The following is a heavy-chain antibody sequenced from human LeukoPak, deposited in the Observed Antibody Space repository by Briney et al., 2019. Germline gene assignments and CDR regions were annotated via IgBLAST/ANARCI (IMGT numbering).Heavy chain of an antibody. CDR3: AKGEGGSCSSSSCSTYFDY. D-gene: IGHD2-15*01. CDR2: ICGGGEST. CDR1: GFTFSSYA. V-gene: IGHV3-23*01. Sequence: GGSLRLSCAASGFTFSSYAMNWLRQAPGKGLEWVSAICGGGESTYNADSVKGRFIISRDNSKNTVYLQMNSLRAEDTAVYYCAKGEGGSCSSSSCSTYFDYWGQGTLVTVSS. J-gene: IGHJ4*02.